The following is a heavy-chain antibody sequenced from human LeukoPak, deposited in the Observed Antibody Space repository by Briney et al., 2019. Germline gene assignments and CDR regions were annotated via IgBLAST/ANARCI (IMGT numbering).Heavy chain of an antibody. J-gene: IGHJ5*02. D-gene: IGHD2-15*01. Sequence: PSETLSLTCTVSGGSISRGSYYWSWIRQPAGKGLEWIGRIYTSGSTDYNPSLRSRVTISVDTSKNQFSLKLSSVTAADTAIYYCARAVIVVAAATQRNWFDPWGQGTLVTVSS. V-gene: IGHV4-61*02. CDR3: ARAVIVVAAATQRNWFDP. CDR2: IYTSGST. CDR1: GGSISRGSYY.